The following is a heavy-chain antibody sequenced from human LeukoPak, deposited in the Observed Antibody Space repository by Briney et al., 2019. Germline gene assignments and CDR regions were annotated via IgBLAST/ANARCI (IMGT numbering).Heavy chain of an antibody. CDR1: GFTFSSYG. CDR2: ISGSASCT. Sequence: PGGSLRLSCAASGFTFSSYGMNWVRQAPGKGLEWVSVISGSASCTYYADSVKGRFTISRDNSKDTLYLQMNSLRAEDTAVYYCAKQSGGSCYGALASWGQGTLVTVSS. V-gene: IGHV3-23*01. D-gene: IGHD2-15*01. J-gene: IGHJ4*02. CDR3: AKQSGGSCYGALAS.